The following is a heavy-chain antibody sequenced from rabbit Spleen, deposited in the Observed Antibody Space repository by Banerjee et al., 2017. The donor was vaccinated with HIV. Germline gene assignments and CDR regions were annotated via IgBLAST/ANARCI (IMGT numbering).Heavy chain of an antibody. CDR3: ARSPNSYDDYGDLYYFNL. CDR2: IYAGSSGST. Sequence: QSLEESGGGLVKPGASLTLTCTASGFSFSSSYYMCWVRQAPGKGLEWIACIYAGSSGSTYYASWAKGRFTISKTSSTTVTLQMTSLTAADTATYFCARSPNSYDDYGDLYYFNLWGPGTLVTVS. J-gene: IGHJ4*01. D-gene: IGHD2-1*01. CDR1: GFSFSSSYY. V-gene: IGHV1S40*01.